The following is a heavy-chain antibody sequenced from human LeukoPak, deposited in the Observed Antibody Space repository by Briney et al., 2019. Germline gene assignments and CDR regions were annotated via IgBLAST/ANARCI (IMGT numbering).Heavy chain of an antibody. CDR1: GFTFSSYL. J-gene: IGHJ4*02. Sequence: GGSLRLSCAASGFTFSSYLMHWVRQAPGKGLVWVSRINSDGSSTSYADSVKGRFTISRDNSKNTLYLQMNSLRAEDTAVYYCAKDPPRGWSGFDYWGQGTLVSVSS. CDR3: AKDPPRGWSGFDY. CDR2: INSDGSST. V-gene: IGHV3-74*01. D-gene: IGHD6-19*01.